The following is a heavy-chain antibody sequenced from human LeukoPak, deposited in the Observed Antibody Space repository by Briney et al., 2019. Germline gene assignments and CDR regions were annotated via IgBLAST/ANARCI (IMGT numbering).Heavy chain of an antibody. Sequence: GGSLRLSCAASGFTFSSYSMNWVRQAPGKGLEWVSSISSSSSYIYYADSVKGRFTISRDNSKNTLYLQMNSLRAEDTAVYYCARDLAGVFDYWGQGTLVTVSS. CDR2: ISSSSSYI. CDR3: ARDLAGVFDY. CDR1: GFTFSSYS. D-gene: IGHD3-16*01. V-gene: IGHV3-21*01. J-gene: IGHJ4*02.